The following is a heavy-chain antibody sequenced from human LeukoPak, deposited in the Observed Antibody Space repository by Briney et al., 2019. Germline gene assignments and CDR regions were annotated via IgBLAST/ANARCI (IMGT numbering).Heavy chain of an antibody. CDR1: GYTFTSYY. J-gene: IGHJ4*02. D-gene: IGHD5-18*01. CDR2: IIPILGIA. Sequence: SVKVSCKASGYTFTSYYMHWVRQAPGQGLEWVGRIIPILGIANYAQKFQSRVTITADKSTSTAYMELSSLRSEDTAVYYCARGYSYGFGYFDYWGQGTLVTVSS. CDR3: ARGYSYGFGYFDY. V-gene: IGHV1-69*04.